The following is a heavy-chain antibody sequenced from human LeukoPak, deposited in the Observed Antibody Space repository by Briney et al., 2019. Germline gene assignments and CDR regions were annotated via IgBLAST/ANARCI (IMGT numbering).Heavy chain of an antibody. V-gene: IGHV3-33*01. CDR2: IWYDGSNK. CDR1: GFTFSSYG. CDR3: ARETGTDYFHY. J-gene: IGHJ4*02. Sequence: PGRSLRLSCAASGFTFSSYGMQWVRQAPGKGLEWVAVIWYDGSNKYYADSVKGRFTISRDNSKNTLYLQMNSLRAEDTAVYYCARETGTDYFHYWGQGTLVTVSS. D-gene: IGHD2-8*02.